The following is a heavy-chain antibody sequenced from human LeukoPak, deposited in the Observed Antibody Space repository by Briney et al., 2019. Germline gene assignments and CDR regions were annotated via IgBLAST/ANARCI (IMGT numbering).Heavy chain of an antibody. J-gene: IGHJ4*02. CDR1: GFTFSSYA. CDR2: ISSSGGST. V-gene: IGHV3-23*01. Sequence: GGSLRLSCAASGFTFSSYAMTWVRQAPGKGLEWVSAISSSGGSTYYAGSVRGRFTISRDNSKNTLYLQMNSLRAEDTAVYFCAKVWEGSGTYYNVDWGLGTLVTVSS. CDR3: AKVWEGSGTYYNVD. D-gene: IGHD3-10*01.